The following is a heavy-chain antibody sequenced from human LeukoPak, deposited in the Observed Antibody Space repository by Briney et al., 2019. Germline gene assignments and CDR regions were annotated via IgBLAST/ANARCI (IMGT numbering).Heavy chain of an antibody. CDR3: ARAGYCSSTSCYYHYYYYYMDV. Sequence: PSETLSLTCTVSGYSISSGYYWGWIRQPPGKGLEWIGSIYHSGSTYYNPSLKSRVTISVDTSKDQFSLKLSSVTAADTAVYYCARAGYCSSTSCYYHYYYYYMDVWGKGTTVTVSS. CDR2: IYHSGST. D-gene: IGHD2-2*03. V-gene: IGHV4-38-2*02. J-gene: IGHJ6*03. CDR1: GYSISSGYY.